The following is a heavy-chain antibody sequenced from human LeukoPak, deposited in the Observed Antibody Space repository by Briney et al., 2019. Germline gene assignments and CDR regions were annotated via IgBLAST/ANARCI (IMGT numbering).Heavy chain of an antibody. J-gene: IGHJ6*02. CDR1: GFPFDDYA. V-gene: IGHV3-43*02. Sequence: GGSLRLSCAASGFPFDDYAMHWVRQAPGKGLEWVSLISGDGGSTYYADSVKGRFTISRDNSKNSLYLQMNSLRTEDTALYYCAKDIYAGYPSHYYYYGMDVWGQGTTVTVSS. D-gene: IGHD3-9*01. CDR2: ISGDGGST. CDR3: AKDIYAGYPSHYYYYGMDV.